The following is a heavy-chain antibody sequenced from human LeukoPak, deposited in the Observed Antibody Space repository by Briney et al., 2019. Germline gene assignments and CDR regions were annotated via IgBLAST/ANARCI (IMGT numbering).Heavy chain of an antibody. CDR3: VRSEINDYIKY. CDR2: MYHSESP. V-gene: IGHV4-38-2*02. D-gene: IGHD1-14*01. CDR1: GYSITSGYH. J-gene: IGHJ4*02. Sequence: PSETLPLTCSVSGYSITSGYHWGWVRLSPGKGLEWIGSMYHSESPYYNPSLKSRATLSVDTSKNQFSLKMSSATATDTAVYYCVRSEINDYIKYWGLGTLVTVSS.